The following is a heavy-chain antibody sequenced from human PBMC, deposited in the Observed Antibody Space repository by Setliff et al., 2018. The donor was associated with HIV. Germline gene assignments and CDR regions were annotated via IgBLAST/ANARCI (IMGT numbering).Heavy chain of an antibody. CDR1: GYAFATYD. V-gene: IGHV1-8*02. J-gene: IGHJ4*02. CDR2: MNPYSGNT. CDR3: ARGYASGSGSYYFDY. Sequence: ASVKVSCTPSGYAFATYDINWVRQAAGQGLEWMGWMNPYSGNTGYAQKFRGRITMTRDTSRGTAHMELRSLRSDDTAVYFCARGYASGSGSYYFDYWGQGTLVTVSS. D-gene: IGHD3-16*01.